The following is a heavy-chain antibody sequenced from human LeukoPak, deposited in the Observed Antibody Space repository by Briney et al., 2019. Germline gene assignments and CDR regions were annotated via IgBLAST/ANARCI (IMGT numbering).Heavy chain of an antibody. CDR3: ARRDTTGWFHHFDY. Sequence: GGSLRLSCAASGFTVSSNSMTWFRQAPGKGLEWVSILYNGGGANYADSVKGRFTISRDNSRNTLFLQMNSLRDEDTAVYYCARRDTTGWFHHFDYWGQGTLVTVSS. D-gene: IGHD3-9*01. CDR1: GFTVSSNS. CDR2: LYNGGGA. V-gene: IGHV3-53*01. J-gene: IGHJ4*02.